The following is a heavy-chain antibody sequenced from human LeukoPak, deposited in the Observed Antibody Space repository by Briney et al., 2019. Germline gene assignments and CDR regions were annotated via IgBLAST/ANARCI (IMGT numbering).Heavy chain of an antibody. D-gene: IGHD3-9*01. V-gene: IGHV3-30*02. CDR1: GFTFSSYG. J-gene: IGHJ4*02. CDR2: IRYDGSNK. CDR3: AKDLYILGGSATPDY. Sequence: GGSLRLSWAASGFTFSSYGMHWVRQAPGKGLEWVAFIRYDGSNKYYADSVKGRFTISRDNSKNTLYLQMNSLRAEDTAVYYCAKDLYILGGSATPDYWGQGTLVTVSS.